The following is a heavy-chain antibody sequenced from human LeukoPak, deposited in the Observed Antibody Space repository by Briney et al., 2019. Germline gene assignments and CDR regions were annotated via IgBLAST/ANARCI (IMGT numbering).Heavy chain of an antibody. V-gene: IGHV1-18*01. CDR3: ARDLYRDSLPVSWFDP. Sequence: ASVKVSCKASGYTFTSYGISWVRQAPGQGLEWMGWISDYNGNTNYTQKLQGRVTMTTDTSTSTAYMELRSLRSDDTAVYYCARDLYRDSLPVSWFDPWGQGTLVTVSS. J-gene: IGHJ5*02. CDR1: GYTFTSYG. CDR2: ISDYNGNT. D-gene: IGHD4-11*01.